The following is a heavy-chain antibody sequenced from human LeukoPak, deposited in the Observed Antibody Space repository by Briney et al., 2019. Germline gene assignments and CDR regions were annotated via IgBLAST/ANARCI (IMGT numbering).Heavy chain of an antibody. J-gene: IGHJ4*02. CDR2: IYYSGST. CDR3: ARHLGSGWSIDY. D-gene: IGHD6-19*01. V-gene: IGHV4-39*01. Sequence: SETLSLTCTVSGGSVSSGSYYGGWIRQPPGKGLEWIGSIYYSGSTYYNPSLKSRVTISVDTSKNQFSLKLSSVTAADTAMYYCARHLGSGWSIDYWGQGTLVTVSS. CDR1: GGSVSSGSYY.